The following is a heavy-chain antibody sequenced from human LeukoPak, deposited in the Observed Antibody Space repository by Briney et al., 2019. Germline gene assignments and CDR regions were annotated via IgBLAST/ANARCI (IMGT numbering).Heavy chain of an antibody. D-gene: IGHD3-10*01. J-gene: IGHJ6*03. CDR3: ARRAMVRGVSPLYYYYYYYMDV. CDR1: GYTFTGYY. V-gene: IGHV1-2*02. Sequence: GASVKVSCKASGYTFTGYYMHWVRQAPGQGLEWMGWINPNSGGTNYAQKFQGRVTMTRDTSISTAYMELSRLRSDDTAVYYCARRAMVRGVSPLYYYYYYYMDVWGKGTTVTISS. CDR2: INPNSGGT.